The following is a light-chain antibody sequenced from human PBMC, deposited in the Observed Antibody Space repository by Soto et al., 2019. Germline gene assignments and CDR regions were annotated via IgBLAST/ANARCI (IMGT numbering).Light chain of an antibody. J-gene: IGLJ1*01. CDR1: SSNIGSNT. V-gene: IGLV1-44*01. CDR3: AAWDDSLNGYV. Sequence: SDLTQPPSASGTPVQRVTITCSRSSSNIGSNTVNWYQQLPGTAPKLLIYSNNQRPSGVPDRFSGSKSGTSASLAISGLQSEDAADYYCAAWDDSLNGYVFGTGPKVTVL. CDR2: SNN.